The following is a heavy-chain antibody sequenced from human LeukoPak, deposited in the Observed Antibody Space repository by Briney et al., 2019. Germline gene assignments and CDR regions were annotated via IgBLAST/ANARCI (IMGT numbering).Heavy chain of an antibody. CDR2: INPNSGGT. CDR1: GYTFTGYY. V-gene: IGHV1-2*02. CDR3: ARGEYYDRSAYYFD. Sequence: GASVKVSCKASGYTFTGYYMHWVRQAPGQGLEWMGWINPNSGGTNYVQRFQGRVTMTRDTSISTAYMELSRLRSDDTAVYYCARGEYYDRSAYYFDWGQGTLVTVSS. D-gene: IGHD3-22*01. J-gene: IGHJ4*02.